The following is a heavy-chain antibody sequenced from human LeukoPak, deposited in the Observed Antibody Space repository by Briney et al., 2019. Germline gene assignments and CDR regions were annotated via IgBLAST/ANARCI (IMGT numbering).Heavy chain of an antibody. Sequence: SETLSLTCAVYGGSLSGYYWSWIRQPPGKGLEWIGEINHSGSTNYNPSLKSRVTISVDTSKNQFSLKLSSVTAADTAVYYCVKPYYYDSSGYSDAFDIWGQGTMVTVSS. V-gene: IGHV4-34*01. D-gene: IGHD3-22*01. CDR2: INHSGST. CDR1: GGSLSGYY. CDR3: VKPYYYDSSGYSDAFDI. J-gene: IGHJ3*02.